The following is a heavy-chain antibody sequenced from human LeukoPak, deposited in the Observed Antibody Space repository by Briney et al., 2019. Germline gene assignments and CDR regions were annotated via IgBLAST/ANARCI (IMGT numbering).Heavy chain of an antibody. CDR3: VKGDGNGCYCY. Sequence: GGSLRLSCLPSVWILNEYVMWEVGQAPGKGLEWVSAFTGGGGGTYYADSVKGRFTISRDDSRNTLSLEMNSMRAGDAALYYCVKGDGNGCYCYWGQGALVTVSS. D-gene: IGHD3-10*01. J-gene: IGHJ4*02. CDR2: FTGGGGGT. CDR1: VWILNEYV. V-gene: IGHV3-23*01.